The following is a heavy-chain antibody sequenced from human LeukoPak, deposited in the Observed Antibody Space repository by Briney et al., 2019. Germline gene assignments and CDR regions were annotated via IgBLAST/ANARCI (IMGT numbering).Heavy chain of an antibody. V-gene: IGHV3-23*01. D-gene: IGHD1-1*01. CDR2: LTDSGDAT. CDR1: GFTFSHYA. CDR3: ARGYGHNSGGWLDP. J-gene: IGHJ5*02. Sequence: GGSLRLSCAVSGFTFSHYAMSWVRRAPGTGLEWVGSLTDSGDATYYADSVKGRLTISRDNSNSTLYLHISGLRDEDTAVYYCARGYGHNSGGWLDPWGQGTLVTVSS.